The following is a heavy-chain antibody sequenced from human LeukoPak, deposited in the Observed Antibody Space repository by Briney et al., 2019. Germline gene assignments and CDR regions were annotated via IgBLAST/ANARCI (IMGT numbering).Heavy chain of an antibody. CDR2: IYYSGST. V-gene: IGHV4-59*01. CDR3: ARGPHYHDSSGYSPSYSHAMDV. CDR1: GGSISSYY. J-gene: IGHJ6*02. Sequence: PSETLSLTCTVSGGSISSYYWSWIRQPPGKGLEWIGYIYYSGSTNYNPSLRSRVTISVDTSKNQFSLDLRSVTAADTAVYYCARGPHYHDSSGYSPSYSHAMDVWGQGTTVTVSS. D-gene: IGHD3-22*01.